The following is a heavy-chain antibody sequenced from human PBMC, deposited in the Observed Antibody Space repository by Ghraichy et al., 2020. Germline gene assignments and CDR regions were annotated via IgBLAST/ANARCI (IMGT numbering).Heavy chain of an antibody. Sequence: ASVKVSCKVSGYTLTELSMHWVRQAPGKGLEWMGGFDPEDGETIYAQKFQGRVTMTEDTSTDTAYMELSSLRSEDTAVYYCATEQPGGVDYYYGMDVWGQGTTVTVSS. CDR2: FDPEDGET. CDR3: ATEQPGGVDYYYGMDV. J-gene: IGHJ6*02. CDR1: GYTLTELS. D-gene: IGHD3-16*01. V-gene: IGHV1-24*01.